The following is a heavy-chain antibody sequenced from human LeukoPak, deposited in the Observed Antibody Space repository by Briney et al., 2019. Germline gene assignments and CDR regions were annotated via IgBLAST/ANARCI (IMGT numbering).Heavy chain of an antibody. CDR1: GFTFSSYG. V-gene: IGHV3-30*18. CDR2: ISYDGSNK. CDR3: AKDGGYCSSTSCYLDY. Sequence: PGGSLRLSCAASGFTFSSYGMHWVRQAPGKGLEWVAVISYDGSNKYYADSVKGRFTTSRDNSKNTLYLQMNSLRAEDTAVYYCAKDGGYCSSTSCYLDYWGQGTLVTVSS. D-gene: IGHD2-2*01. J-gene: IGHJ4*02.